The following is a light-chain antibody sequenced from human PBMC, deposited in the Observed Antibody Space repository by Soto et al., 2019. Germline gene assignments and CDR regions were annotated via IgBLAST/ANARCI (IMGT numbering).Light chain of an antibody. CDR3: GSYASSSTCV. V-gene: IGLV2-23*01. CDR1: SSDVGGYNF. Sequence: QSALTQPASVSGSPGQSITISCTGTSSDVGGYNFVSWYQQHPGKAPKLMIYEGSKRPSGVSNRFSGSKSGNTASLTISGLQAEDEADYYCGSYASSSTCVFGGGTKVTVL. J-gene: IGLJ1*01. CDR2: EGS.